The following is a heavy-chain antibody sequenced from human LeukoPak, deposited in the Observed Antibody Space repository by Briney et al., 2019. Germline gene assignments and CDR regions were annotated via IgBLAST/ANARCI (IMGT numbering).Heavy chain of an antibody. CDR3: AKDGSCSGGSCYIDY. Sequence: GGSLRLSCAASGFTFNRYGMHWVRQAPGKGPEWVAVISYDGSNKYYADSVKGRFTISRDNSKNTLYLQMNSLRAEDTAVYYCAKDGSCSGGSCYIDYWGQGTLVTVSS. CDR1: GFTFNRYG. CDR2: ISYDGSNK. D-gene: IGHD2-15*01. V-gene: IGHV3-30*18. J-gene: IGHJ4*02.